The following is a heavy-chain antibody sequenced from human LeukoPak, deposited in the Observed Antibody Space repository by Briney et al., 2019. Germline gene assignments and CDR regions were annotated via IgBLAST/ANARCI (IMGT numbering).Heavy chain of an antibody. CDR3: TTSKFDY. J-gene: IGHJ4*02. CDR1: GFTFSSYR. V-gene: IGHV3-15*01. Sequence: KTGGSLRLSCAASGFTFSSYRMHGVRQAPGKGLEWVGHIKSNSDGGTTDYAAPVKGSFTISRDDSKNTLYLQMNSLKTEDTAVYYCTTSKFDYWGRESWSPSPQ. CDR2: IKSNSDGGTT.